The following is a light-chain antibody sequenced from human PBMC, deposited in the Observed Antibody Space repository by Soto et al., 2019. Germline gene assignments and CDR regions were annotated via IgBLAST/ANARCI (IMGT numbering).Light chain of an antibody. Sequence: EVVLTQSPVTLSLSPGERATLSCRASQTVSNNFLACYQQKPGQAPRLLIFGSSDRATGIPDRFSGSGSGKDFTLISSRLEPEVVAVYYWQQYGSSPPYTFGQGTKLEIK. V-gene: IGKV3-20*01. CDR2: GSS. J-gene: IGKJ2*01. CDR3: QQYGSSPPYT. CDR1: QTVSNNF.